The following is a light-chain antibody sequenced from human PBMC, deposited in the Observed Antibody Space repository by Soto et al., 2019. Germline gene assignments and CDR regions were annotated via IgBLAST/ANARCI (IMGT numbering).Light chain of an antibody. CDR3: QQYHTLPLA. V-gene: IGKV1-33*01. J-gene: IGKJ4*01. CDR2: DGS. CDR1: EDINKY. Sequence: DIQMTQSPSSLSASVGDRVTITCQASEDINKYLIWYQQKSGKVPKVLVYDGSNLRSGVPSRFSGSGSGTHFSLTISSLQPEDVAIYYCQQYHTLPLAFGGGTQV.